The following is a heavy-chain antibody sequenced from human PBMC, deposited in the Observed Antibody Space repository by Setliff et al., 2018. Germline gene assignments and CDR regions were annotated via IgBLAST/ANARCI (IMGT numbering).Heavy chain of an antibody. D-gene: IGHD3-22*01. CDR3: ARGGTPYDSSGYFFTPPDN. CDR2: ISYDGSNK. V-gene: IGHV3-30-3*01. CDR1: GFTFSSYA. J-gene: IGHJ4*02. Sequence: GGSLRLSCAASGFTFSSYAMHWVRQAPGKGLEWVAVISYDGSNKYYADSVKGRFTISRDNSKNTLYLQMNSLRAEDTAVYYCARGGTPYDSSGYFFTPPDNWGQGTLVTAPQ.